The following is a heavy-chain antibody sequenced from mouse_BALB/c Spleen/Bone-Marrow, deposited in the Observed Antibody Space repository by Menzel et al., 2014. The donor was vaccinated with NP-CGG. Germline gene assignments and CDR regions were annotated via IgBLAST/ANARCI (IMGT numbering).Heavy chain of an antibody. CDR2: TRNKANGYTT. CDR1: GLTFTDYY. V-gene: IGHV7-3*02. D-gene: IGHD1-1*01. CDR3: ARDRNYGSSWYFDV. J-gene: IGHJ1*01. Sequence: EVKLVESGGGLVQPGGSLRLSCATSGLTFTDYYMSWVRQPPGKALEWLGFTRNKANGYTTEYSASVKGRFTISRDNSQSILYLQMNTLRAEDSATYYCARDRNYGSSWYFDVWGAGTTVTVSS.